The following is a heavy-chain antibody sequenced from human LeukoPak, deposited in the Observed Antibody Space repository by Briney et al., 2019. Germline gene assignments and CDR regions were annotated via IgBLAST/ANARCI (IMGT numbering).Heavy chain of an antibody. CDR1: GDSINTYY. CDR3: AGHWGRGWLQLSGDAFDI. V-gene: IGHV4-59*08. J-gene: IGHJ3*02. D-gene: IGHD5-24*01. Sequence: SETLSLTCTVSGDSINTYYWSWIRQPPGKGLEWIGYIYYSGSTNYNPSLKSRVTISVDTSKNQFSLKLSSVTAADTAVYYCAGHWGRGWLQLSGDAFDIWGQGTMVTVSS. CDR2: IYYSGST.